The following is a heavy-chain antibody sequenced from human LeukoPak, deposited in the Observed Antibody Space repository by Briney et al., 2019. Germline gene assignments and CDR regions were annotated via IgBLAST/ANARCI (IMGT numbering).Heavy chain of an antibody. J-gene: IGHJ4*02. CDR3: ARVSLGYCSGGTCYFRDH. V-gene: IGHV1-8*01. CDR2: MYPNSGNT. Sequence: ASVKVSCKASGYTFTNYDINWVRRATGQGLEWMGWMYPNSGNTGYAQKFQGRVTMARSTSTSTAYMELSSLTSEDTAVYYCARVSLGYCSGGTCYFRDHWGQGTLVTVSS. D-gene: IGHD2-15*01. CDR1: GYTFTNYD.